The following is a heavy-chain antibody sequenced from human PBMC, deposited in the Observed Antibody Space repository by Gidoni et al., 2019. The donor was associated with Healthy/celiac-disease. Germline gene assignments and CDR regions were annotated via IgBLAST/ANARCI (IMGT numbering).Heavy chain of an antibody. CDR1: GYTFTGYY. Sequence: QVQLVQSGAEVKKPGASVKVSCTASGYTFTGYYMHWVRQAPGQGLEWMGWINPNSGGTNYAQKFQGRVTMTRDTPISTAYMELSRLRSDDTAVYYCARGKGYYGSGSRNTRYYGMDVWGQGTTVTVSS. CDR2: INPNSGGT. D-gene: IGHD3-10*01. CDR3: ARGKGYYGSGSRNTRYYGMDV. V-gene: IGHV1-2*02. J-gene: IGHJ6*02.